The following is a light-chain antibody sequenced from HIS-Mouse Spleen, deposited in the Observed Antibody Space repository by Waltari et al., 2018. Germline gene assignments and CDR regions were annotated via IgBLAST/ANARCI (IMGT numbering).Light chain of an antibody. Sequence: DIVMTQSPDSLAGSLGERATINCKSSQSVLYSSNNKNYLAWYQQKPGQPPKLLIYWASTRESGVPDRFSGSGSGTDFTLTISSLQAEDVAVYYCQQYYSTPPTFGQGTKEEIK. V-gene: IGKV4-1*01. J-gene: IGKJ1*01. CDR2: WAS. CDR1: QSVLYSSNNKNY. CDR3: QQYYSTPPT.